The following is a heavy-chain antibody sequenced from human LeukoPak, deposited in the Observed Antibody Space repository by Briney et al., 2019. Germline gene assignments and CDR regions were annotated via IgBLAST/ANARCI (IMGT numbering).Heavy chain of an antibody. CDR3: AREDWRILSYYYGMDV. CDR2: IKQDGSEK. Sequence: GGSLRLSCAASGFTFSSYWMSWVCQAPGKGLEWVANIKQDGSEKYYVDSVKGRFTISRDNAKNSLYLQMNSLRAEDTAVYYCAREDWRILSYYYGMDVWGQGTTVTVSS. J-gene: IGHJ6*02. V-gene: IGHV3-7*01. D-gene: IGHD1-1*01. CDR1: GFTFSSYW.